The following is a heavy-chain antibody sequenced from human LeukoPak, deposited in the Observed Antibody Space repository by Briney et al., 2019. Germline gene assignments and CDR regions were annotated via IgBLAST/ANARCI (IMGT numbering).Heavy chain of an antibody. J-gene: IGHJ6*02. Sequence: WASVKVSCKASGYTFTSYDINWVRQATGQGLEWMGWMNPNSGNTGYAQKFQGRVTMTRNTSISTAYMELSSLRSEDTAVYYCARGLVSSSWYGNGAYYYGMDVWGQGTTVTVS. CDR3: ARGLVSSSWYGNGAYYYGMDV. CDR1: GYTFTSYD. D-gene: IGHD6-13*01. V-gene: IGHV1-8*01. CDR2: MNPNSGNT.